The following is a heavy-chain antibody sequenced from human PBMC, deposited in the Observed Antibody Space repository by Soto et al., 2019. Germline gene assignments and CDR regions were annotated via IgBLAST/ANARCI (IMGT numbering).Heavy chain of an antibody. V-gene: IGHV1-46*01. CDR3: ARGLTSGDY. CDR1: GYTFTSFY. Sequence: QVQLVQSGAEVKNPGASVKVSCKASGYTFTSFYIHWVRQAPGQGLEWMSIINPNGGSTNYAQNLQGRVTRTRDTSTDTVYMELSSLRSEDTAVYYCARGLTSGDYWGQGTLVTVSS. CDR2: INPNGGST. J-gene: IGHJ4*02.